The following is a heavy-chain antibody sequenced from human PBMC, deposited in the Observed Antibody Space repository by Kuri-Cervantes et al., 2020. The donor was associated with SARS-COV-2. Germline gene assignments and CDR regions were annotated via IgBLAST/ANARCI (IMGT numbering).Heavy chain of an antibody. CDR1: GYSFTSYW. Sequence: KVSCKGSGYSFTSYWIGWVRQMPGKGLEWMGIIYPGDSDTRYSPSFQGQVTISADKSISTAYLQWSSLKASDTAMYYCARQSGAIFGPNWFGPWGQGTLVTVSS. CDR3: ARQSGAIFGPNWFGP. D-gene: IGHD3-3*01. J-gene: IGHJ5*02. CDR2: IYPGDSDT. V-gene: IGHV5-51*01.